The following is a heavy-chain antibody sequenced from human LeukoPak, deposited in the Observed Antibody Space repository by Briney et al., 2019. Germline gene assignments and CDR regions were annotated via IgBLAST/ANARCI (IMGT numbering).Heavy chain of an antibody. CDR3: AKDGSSLAY. D-gene: IGHD3-10*01. J-gene: IGHJ4*02. V-gene: IGHV3-7*01. CDR2: IKGVSSER. Sequence: GGSLRHSRAASGFTFSKYWMSWVRQAPRKGVEWVANIKGVSSERYYVHSAKGRFSLSRDNDPKTVYLQMYTLRAQNTAVYNCAKDGSSLAYWGQGALVTVSS. CDR1: GFTFSKYW.